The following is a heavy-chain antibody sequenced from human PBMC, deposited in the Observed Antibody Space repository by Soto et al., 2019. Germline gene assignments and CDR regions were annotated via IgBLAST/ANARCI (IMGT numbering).Heavy chain of an antibody. CDR3: ARVLTVTPTYYYYYGMDV. CDR2: MNPNSGNT. J-gene: IGHJ6*02. D-gene: IGHD4-17*01. CDR1: GYTFTSYD. V-gene: IGHV1-8*01. Sequence: QVQLVQSGAEVKKPGASVKVSYKASGYTFTSYDINWVRQATGQGLEWMGWMNPNSGNTGYAQKFQGRVTMTRNTSISTAYMGLSSLRSEDTAVYYCARVLTVTPTYYYYYGMDVWGQGTTVTVSS.